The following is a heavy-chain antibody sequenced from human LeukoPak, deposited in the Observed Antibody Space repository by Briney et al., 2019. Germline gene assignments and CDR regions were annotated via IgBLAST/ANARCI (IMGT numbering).Heavy chain of an antibody. CDR3: ARQTRRLVGFFDY. Sequence: GSLRLSCAASGFIFSSYSMNWIRQPPGKGLEWIGSIYYSGSTYYNPSLKSRVTISVDTSKNQFSPKLSSVTAADTAVYYCARQTRRLVGFFDYWGQGTLVTVSS. CDR2: IYYSGST. CDR1: GFIFSSYS. V-gene: IGHV4-39*01. J-gene: IGHJ4*02. D-gene: IGHD6-19*01.